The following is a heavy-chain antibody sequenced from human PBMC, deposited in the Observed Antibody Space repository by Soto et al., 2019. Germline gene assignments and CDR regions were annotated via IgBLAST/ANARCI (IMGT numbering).Heavy chain of an antibody. V-gene: IGHV4-59*08. J-gene: IGHJ4*02. CDR2: IYYSGST. Sequence: SETLSLTFTVFGSSVSSYYWSWIRQSPGKGLEWIGYIYYSGSTKYKPSLMSRVTISVDTSKNQFSLKVSSATAADTAVYYCERHSNRNYGLYHFDYWGLGALVTVSS. CDR1: GSSVSSYY. CDR3: ERHSNRNYGLYHFDY. D-gene: IGHD4-4*01.